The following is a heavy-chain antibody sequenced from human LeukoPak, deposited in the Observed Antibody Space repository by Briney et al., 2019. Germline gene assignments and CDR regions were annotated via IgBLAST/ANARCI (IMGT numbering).Heavy chain of an antibody. J-gene: IGHJ4*02. CDR3: ARTNYYFDN. Sequence: GGSLRLSCAASGFTFDDYAMHWVRQAPGKGLVWVSRIRADGINAHYAASVKGRFTISRDNAENTLYLQMNSLRAEDTALYYCARTNYYFDNWGQGSLVTVSS. CDR2: IRADGINA. V-gene: IGHV3-74*01. CDR1: GFTFDDYA. D-gene: IGHD1-1*01.